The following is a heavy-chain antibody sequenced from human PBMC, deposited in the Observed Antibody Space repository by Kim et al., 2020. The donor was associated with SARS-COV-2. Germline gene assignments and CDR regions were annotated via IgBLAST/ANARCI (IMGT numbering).Heavy chain of an antibody. D-gene: IGHD1-1*01. CDR3: AKILRATTN. J-gene: IGHJ4*02. Sequence: KYSVDSGKGRITMPRDDAKNQLYLQMNALRAEDTAVYYCAKILRATTNWGQGTLVTVSS. V-gene: IGHV3-7*03. CDR2: K.